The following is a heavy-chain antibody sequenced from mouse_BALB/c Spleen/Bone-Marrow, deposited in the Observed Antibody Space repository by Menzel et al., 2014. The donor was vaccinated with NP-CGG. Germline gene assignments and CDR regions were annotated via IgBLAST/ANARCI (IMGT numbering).Heavy chain of an antibody. Sequence: QVHVKQSGPQLVRPGASVKISCKASGYSFTSYWMHWVKQRPGQGLEWIGMIDPSDSETRLNQKFKDKATLTVDKSSSTAYMQLSSPTSEDSAVYYCARGFGMDYWSQGTSVTVSS. CDR1: GYSFTSYW. J-gene: IGHJ4*01. V-gene: IGHV1S127*01. CDR3: ARGFGMDY. CDR2: IDPSDSET.